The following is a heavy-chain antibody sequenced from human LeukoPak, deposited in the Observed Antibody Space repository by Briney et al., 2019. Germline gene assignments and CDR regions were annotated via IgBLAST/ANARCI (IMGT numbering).Heavy chain of an antibody. J-gene: IGHJ4*02. CDR3: ARVFHHATTVVLDY. CDR2: ISSSSSYT. Sequence: GGSLRLSCAAFGFTFSDYYMSWIRQAPGKGLEWVSYISSSSSYTNYADSVKGRFTISRDNAKNSLYLQMNSLRAEDTAVYYCARVFHHATTVVLDYWGQGTLVTVSS. CDR1: GFTFSDYY. V-gene: IGHV3-11*06. D-gene: IGHD4-23*01.